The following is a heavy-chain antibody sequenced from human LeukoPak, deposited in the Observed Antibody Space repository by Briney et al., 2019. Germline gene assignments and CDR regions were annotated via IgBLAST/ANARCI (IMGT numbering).Heavy chain of an antibody. J-gene: IGHJ4*02. Sequence: ASVKVSCKXSGYTFTSYYMHWVRQAPGQGLEWMGISNPSGGSTSYAQKFQGRVTMTRDTSTSTVYMELSSLRSEDTAVYYCASPSYYDFWSGYYPLDYWGQGTLVTVSS. CDR2: SNPSGGST. CDR3: ASPSYYDFWSGYYPLDY. CDR1: GYTFTSYY. D-gene: IGHD3-3*01. V-gene: IGHV1-46*01.